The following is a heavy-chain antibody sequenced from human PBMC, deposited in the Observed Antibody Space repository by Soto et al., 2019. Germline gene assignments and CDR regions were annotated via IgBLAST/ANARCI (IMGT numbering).Heavy chain of an antibody. V-gene: IGHV3-7*01. D-gene: IGHD3-9*01. CDR2: IKQDGSEK. CDR3: ARGRTYYDILTGLRDYYYYMDV. CDR1: GFTFSSYW. Sequence: EVQLVESGGGLVQPGGSLRLSCAASGFTFSSYWMSWVRQAPGKGLEWVANIKQDGSEKYYVDSVKGRFTISRDNAKNSLYLQMNGLRGDDTAVYYCARGRTYYDILTGLRDYYYYMDVWGKGTTVTVSS. J-gene: IGHJ6*03.